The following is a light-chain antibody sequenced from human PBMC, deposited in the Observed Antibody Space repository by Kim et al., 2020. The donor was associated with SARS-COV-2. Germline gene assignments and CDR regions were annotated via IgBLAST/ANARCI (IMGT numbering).Light chain of an antibody. CDR1: QSLSSSY. CDR3: QQYDSSPLT. J-gene: IGKJ4*01. V-gene: IGKV3-20*01. CDR2: GVS. Sequence: SPGESANTSCRASQSLSSSYLAWYQQKPGQAPRLLIYGVSSRATGIADRFSGSGSGTDFTLTISRLEPEDFAVYFCQQYDSSPLTFGGGTKVDIK.